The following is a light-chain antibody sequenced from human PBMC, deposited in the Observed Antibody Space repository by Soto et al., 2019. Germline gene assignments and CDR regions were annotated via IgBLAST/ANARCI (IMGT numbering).Light chain of an antibody. V-gene: IGLV2-14*01. CDR3: SSHTSSSTRV. J-gene: IGLJ1*01. Sequence: QSALTQPASVSGSPGQSITISCTGTSSDVGTYNYVSWYQQHPDKAPKLVIYEVSNRPSGVSNRFSGSKSGNTASLTISGLQAEDEADYYCSSHTSSSTRVFGSGTKVTVL. CDR1: SSDVGTYNY. CDR2: EVS.